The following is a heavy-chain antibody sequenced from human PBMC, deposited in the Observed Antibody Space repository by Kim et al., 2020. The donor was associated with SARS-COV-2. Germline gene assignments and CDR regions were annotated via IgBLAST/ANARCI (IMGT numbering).Heavy chain of an antibody. V-gene: IGHV3-21*01. Sequence: ADSVKDRITSSRDNAKNSLYLQMNSLRAEDTAVYYCARDQFLTGYYYFDYWGQGTLVTVSS. CDR3: ARDQFLTGYYYFDY. J-gene: IGHJ4*02. D-gene: IGHD3-9*01.